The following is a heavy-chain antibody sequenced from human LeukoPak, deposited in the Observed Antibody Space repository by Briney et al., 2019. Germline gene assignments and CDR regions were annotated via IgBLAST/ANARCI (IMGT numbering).Heavy chain of an antibody. CDR2: INPSGGST. J-gene: IGHJ6*02. Sequence: ASVKVSCKASGYTFTSYYMHWVRQAPGQGLEWMGIINPSGGSTSYAQKFQGRVTMTRDTSTSTVYMELSSLRSEDTAVYYCARSGLYTMYFYGMDVWGQGTTVTVSS. CDR1: GYTFTSYY. V-gene: IGHV1-46*01. D-gene: IGHD3/OR15-3a*01. CDR3: ARSGLYTMYFYGMDV.